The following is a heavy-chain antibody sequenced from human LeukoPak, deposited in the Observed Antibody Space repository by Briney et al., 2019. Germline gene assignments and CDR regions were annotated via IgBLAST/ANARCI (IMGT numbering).Heavy chain of an antibody. D-gene: IGHD5-18*01. Sequence: ASVKVSCKASGYTFTSYYMHWVRQAPGQGLEWMGIINPSGGSTSYAQKFQGRVTMTRDMSTSTAYMELSSLRSEDTAVYYCARGADVDTAMATDPFDYWGQGTLVTVSS. V-gene: IGHV1-46*01. J-gene: IGHJ4*02. CDR3: ARGADVDTAMATDPFDY. CDR1: GYTFTSYY. CDR2: INPSGGST.